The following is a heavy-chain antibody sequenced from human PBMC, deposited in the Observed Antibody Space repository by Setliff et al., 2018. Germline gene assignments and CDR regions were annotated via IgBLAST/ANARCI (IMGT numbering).Heavy chain of an antibody. V-gene: IGHV4-34*01. D-gene: IGHD6-6*01. CDR3: ARETIAARGDFDY. J-gene: IGHJ4*02. CDR1: GGSFSGYY. Sequence: PSETLSLTCAVYGGSFSGYYWGWIRQPPGKGLEWIGIIYHSGSTYYNPSLKSRVTISVDTSKKQFSLKLSSVTAADTAVYYCARETIAARGDFDYWGQGTLVTVSS. CDR2: IYHSGST.